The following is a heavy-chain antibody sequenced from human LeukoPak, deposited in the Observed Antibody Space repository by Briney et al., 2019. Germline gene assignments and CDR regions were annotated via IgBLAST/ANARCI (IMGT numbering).Heavy chain of an antibody. D-gene: IGHD4-23*01. CDR2: ISYDGSNK. CDR1: GFTFSSYG. J-gene: IGHJ4*02. Sequence: GGSLRLSSAASGFTFSSYGMHWVRQAPGKGLERVAVISYDGSNKYYADSVKGRFTISRDNSKNTLYLQMNSLRAEDTAVYYCAKDQTTVVTGLDYWGQGTLVTVSS. CDR3: AKDQTTVVTGLDY. V-gene: IGHV3-30*18.